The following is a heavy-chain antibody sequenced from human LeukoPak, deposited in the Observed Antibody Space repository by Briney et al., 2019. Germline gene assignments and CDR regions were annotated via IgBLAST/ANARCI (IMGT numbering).Heavy chain of an antibody. V-gene: IGHV1-18*01. Sequence: ASVKVSCKASGYTFTSYGISWVRQAPGQGLEWMGWISAYNGNTNYAQKRQGRVTMTTDTSTSTAYMELRSLRSDDTAVYYCARVVEAWQLAYIPIQYYYYYMDVWGKGTTVTVSS. D-gene: IGHD6-6*01. CDR1: GYTFTSYG. CDR3: ARVVEAWQLAYIPIQYYYYYMDV. CDR2: ISAYNGNT. J-gene: IGHJ6*03.